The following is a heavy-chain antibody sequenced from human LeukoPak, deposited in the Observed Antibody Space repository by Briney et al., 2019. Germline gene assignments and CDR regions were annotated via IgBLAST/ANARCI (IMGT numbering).Heavy chain of an antibody. D-gene: IGHD2-2*01. CDR2: ISSSSSTI. V-gene: IGHV3-48*01. CDR3: ARPGAVVVPAANYFDY. CDR1: GFTFSSYS. Sequence: GGSLRLSCAASGFTFSSYSMNWVRQAPGKGLEWVSYISSSSSTIYYADSVKGRFTISRDNSKNTLYLQMNSLRAEDTAVYYCARPGAVVVPAANYFDYWGQGTLVTVSS. J-gene: IGHJ4*02.